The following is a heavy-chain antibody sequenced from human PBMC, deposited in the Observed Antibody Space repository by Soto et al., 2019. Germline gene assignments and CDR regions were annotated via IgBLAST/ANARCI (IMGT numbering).Heavy chain of an antibody. Sequence: GGSLRLSCAASGFTFSSYAMSWVRQAPGKGLEWVSAISGSGGSTYYADSVKGRFTISRDNSKNTLYLQMNSLRAEDTAVYYCAKGETLDTAYVSDYYGMDVWGQGTTVTVSS. D-gene: IGHD5-18*01. CDR2: ISGSGGST. V-gene: IGHV3-23*01. J-gene: IGHJ6*02. CDR1: GFTFSSYA. CDR3: AKGETLDTAYVSDYYGMDV.